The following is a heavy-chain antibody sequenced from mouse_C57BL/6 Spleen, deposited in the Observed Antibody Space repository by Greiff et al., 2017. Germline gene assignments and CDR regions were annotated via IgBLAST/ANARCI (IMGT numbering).Heavy chain of an antibody. Sequence: VQLQQSGPELVKPGASVKISCKASGYAFSSSWMNWVKQRPGKGLEWIGRIYPGDGDTNYNGKFKGKATLTADKSSSTAYMQLSSLTSEDSAVYFCERRYYGSSFFPDYWGQGTTLTVSS. V-gene: IGHV1-82*01. CDR1: GYAFSSSW. J-gene: IGHJ2*01. CDR2: IYPGDGDT. D-gene: IGHD1-1*01. CDR3: ERRYYGSSFFPDY.